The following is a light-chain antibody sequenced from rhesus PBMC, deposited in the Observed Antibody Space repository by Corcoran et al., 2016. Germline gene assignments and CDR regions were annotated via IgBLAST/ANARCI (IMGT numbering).Light chain of an antibody. CDR2: KAS. Sequence: DIQMTQSPSSLSASVGDTVTITCRASQSISTWLAWYQQKPGKAPKLLIYKASNLQSGVPSRVSGSGSGTDFTLTISSLQPEDFATYHCLQYSSSPRTFGQGTKVEIK. CDR3: LQYSSSPRT. CDR1: QSISTW. J-gene: IGKJ1*01. V-gene: IGKV1-22*01.